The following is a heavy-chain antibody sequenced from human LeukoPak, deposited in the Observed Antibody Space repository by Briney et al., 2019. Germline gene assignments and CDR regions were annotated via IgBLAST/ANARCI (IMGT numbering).Heavy chain of an antibody. CDR2: ITSTGSTK. J-gene: IGHJ4*02. CDR1: GFTFSSYE. D-gene: IGHD3-10*01. CDR3: ARGRGPGPYFDS. Sequence: GGSLILSCAASGFTFSSYEMNWVRHSPGKGLEWVSYITSTGSTKYYADSVKGRFTISRDNAKNSLYLQMNSLRAEDTAIYYCARGRGPGPYFDSWGQGSLVTVSS. V-gene: IGHV3-48*03.